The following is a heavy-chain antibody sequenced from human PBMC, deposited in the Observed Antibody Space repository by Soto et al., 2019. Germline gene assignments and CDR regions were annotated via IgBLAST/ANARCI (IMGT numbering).Heavy chain of an antibody. CDR1: GFTFSSYG. CDR2: IWYDGSNK. V-gene: IGHV3-33*01. J-gene: IGHJ6*01. CDR3: ARTAAGSYGMDV. D-gene: IGHD6-13*01. Sequence: GRSLRLSCAASGFTFSSYGMHWVRQAPGKGLEWVAVIWYDGSNKYYADSVKGRFTISRDNSKNTLYLQMNSLRAEDTAVYYCARTAAGSYGMDVLGQGNTVTGS.